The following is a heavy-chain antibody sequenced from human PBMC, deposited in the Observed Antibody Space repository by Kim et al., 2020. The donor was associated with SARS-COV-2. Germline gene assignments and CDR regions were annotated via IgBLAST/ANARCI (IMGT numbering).Heavy chain of an antibody. CDR2: IRSKAYGGTT. V-gene: IGHV3-49*04. D-gene: IGHD3-9*01. Sequence: GGSLRLSCTASGFTFGDYAMSWVRQAPGKGLEWVGFIRSKAYGGTTEYAASVKGRFTISRDDSKSIAYLQMNSLKTEDTAVYYCTRAQASYYDILTGYYTVDYWGQGTLVTVSS. CDR1: GFTFGDYA. J-gene: IGHJ4*02. CDR3: TRAQASYYDILTGYYTVDY.